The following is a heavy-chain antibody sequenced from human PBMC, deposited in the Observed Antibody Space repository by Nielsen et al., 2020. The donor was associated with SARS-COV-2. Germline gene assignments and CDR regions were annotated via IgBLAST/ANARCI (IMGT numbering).Heavy chain of an antibody. CDR2: ISYDGSNK. V-gene: IGHV3-30*04. D-gene: IGHD3-16*02. CDR3: ARAGNDYVWGSYRYFPDY. Sequence: GSLRLSCAASGFTFSSYAMHWVRQAPGKGLGWLAVISYDGSNKYYADSVKGRFTISRDNSKNTLYLQMNSLRAEDTAVYYCARAGNDYVWGSYRYFPDYWGQGTLVTVSS. CDR1: GFTFSSYA. J-gene: IGHJ4*02.